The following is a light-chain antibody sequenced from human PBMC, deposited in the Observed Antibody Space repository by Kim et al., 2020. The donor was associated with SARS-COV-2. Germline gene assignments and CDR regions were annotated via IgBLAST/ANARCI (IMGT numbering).Light chain of an antibody. V-gene: IGKV3-15*01. CDR2: GAS. Sequence: PGERVTLSCRASQGVSNNLAWYQQKPGQAPRLLIYGASTRATGTPARFSGSGSGTEFTLDISSLQSEDLAVYYCQQYENWPPVTFGGGTKVDIK. CDR1: QGVSNN. CDR3: QQYENWPPVT. J-gene: IGKJ4*01.